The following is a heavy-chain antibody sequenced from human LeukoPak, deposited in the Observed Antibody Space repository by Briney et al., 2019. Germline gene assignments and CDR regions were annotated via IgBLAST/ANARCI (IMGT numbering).Heavy chain of an antibody. D-gene: IGHD3-3*01. CDR3: ARVDIWSGYPYYYYYYGMDV. CDR2: ISSSGSTI. J-gene: IGHJ6*02. CDR1: GFTFSSYE. Sequence: GGSLRLSCAASGFTFSSYEMNWVRQAPGKGLEWVSYISSSGSTIYYADSVKGRFTISRDNAKNSLYLQMNSLRAEDTAVYYCARVDIWSGYPYYYYYYGMDVWGQGTTVTVSS. V-gene: IGHV3-48*03.